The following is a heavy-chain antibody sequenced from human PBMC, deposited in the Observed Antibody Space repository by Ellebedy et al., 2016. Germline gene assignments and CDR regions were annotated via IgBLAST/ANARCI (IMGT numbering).Heavy chain of an antibody. D-gene: IGHD2-2*01. CDR2: IYYSGST. CDR1: GGSISSYY. CDR3: AGSPLVPAADNWFDP. J-gene: IGHJ5*02. Sequence: SETLSLXXTVSGGSISSYYWSWIRQPPGKGLEWIGYIYYSGSTNYNPSLKSRVTISVDTSKNQFSLKLSSVTAADTAVYYCAGSPLVPAADNWFDPWGQGTLVTVSS. V-gene: IGHV4-59*01.